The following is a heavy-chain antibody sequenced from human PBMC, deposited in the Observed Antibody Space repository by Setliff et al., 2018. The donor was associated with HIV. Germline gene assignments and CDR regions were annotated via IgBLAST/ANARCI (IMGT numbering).Heavy chain of an antibody. CDR3: ATTHHYARSGYYG. CDR1: GFTFGSYA. V-gene: IGHV3-21*01. CDR2: ISSSSRSK. D-gene: IGHD3-22*01. Sequence: SLRLSCAPSGFTFGSYAMSWVRQAPGKGLEWVSSISSSSRSKYYADSVKGRFTISRDNSKNTLYLQMSSLRVEDTAVYYCATTHHYARSGYYGWGQGTLVTVSS. J-gene: IGHJ4*02.